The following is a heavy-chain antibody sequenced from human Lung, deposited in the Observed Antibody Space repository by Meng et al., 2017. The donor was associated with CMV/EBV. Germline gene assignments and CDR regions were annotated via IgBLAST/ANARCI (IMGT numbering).Heavy chain of an antibody. CDR1: GGTFSSYA. D-gene: IGHD2-2*01. V-gene: IGHV1-69*10. CDR3: ARSDIVVVPAARNWFDP. CDR2: IIPILGIA. J-gene: IGHJ5*02. Sequence: SXXVSXXASGGTFSSYAISWVRQAPGQGLEWMGGIIPILGIANYAQKFQGRVTITADKSTSTAYMELSSLRSEDTAVYYCARSDIVVVPAARNWFDPWGQGTLVTVSS.